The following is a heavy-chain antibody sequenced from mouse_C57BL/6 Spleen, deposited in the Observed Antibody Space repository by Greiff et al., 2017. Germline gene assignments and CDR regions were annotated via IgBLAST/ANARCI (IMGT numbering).Heavy chain of an antibody. V-gene: IGHV1-55*01. CDR3: ARSGAYYSNYVLAY. Sequence: QVQLKQPGAELVKPGASVKMSCKASGYTFTSYWITWVKQRPGQGLEWIGDIYPGSGSTNYNEKFKSKATLTVDTSSSTAYMQLSSLTSEDSAVYYCARSGAYYSNYVLAYWGQGTLVTVSA. J-gene: IGHJ3*01. CDR1: GYTFTSYW. D-gene: IGHD2-5*01. CDR2: IYPGSGST.